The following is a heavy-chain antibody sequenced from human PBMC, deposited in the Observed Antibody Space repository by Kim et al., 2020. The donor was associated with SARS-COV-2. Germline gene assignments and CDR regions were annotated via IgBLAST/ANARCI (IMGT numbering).Heavy chain of an antibody. Sequence: ASVKVSCKASGYTFTSYCMHWVRQAPGQGLEWMGLINPSGGSTSYAQKFQGRVTMTRDTSTSTVYMELSSLRSDDTAVYYCARVSRRGVIMCWGQGTLVTVSS. J-gene: IGHJ4*01. CDR2: INPSGGST. D-gene: IGHD3-10*01. CDR1: GYTFTSYC. V-gene: IGHV1-46*01. CDR3: ARVSRRGVIMC.